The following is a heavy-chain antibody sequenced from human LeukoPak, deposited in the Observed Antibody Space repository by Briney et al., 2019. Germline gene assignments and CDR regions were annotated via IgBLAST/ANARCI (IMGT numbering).Heavy chain of an antibody. CDR2: IRYDGSNK. J-gene: IGHJ4*02. CDR3: AKDQTQYIIAAVRSEFDF. D-gene: IGHD6-13*01. CDR1: GFTFSNYG. Sequence: GGSLRLSCAASGFTFSNYGMHWVRQAPGKGLEWVAFIRYDGSNKYYADSVKGRFTISRDNSKNTLYLQMNSLRAEDTAVYYCAKDQTQYIIAAVRSEFDFWGQGTLVTVPS. V-gene: IGHV3-30*02.